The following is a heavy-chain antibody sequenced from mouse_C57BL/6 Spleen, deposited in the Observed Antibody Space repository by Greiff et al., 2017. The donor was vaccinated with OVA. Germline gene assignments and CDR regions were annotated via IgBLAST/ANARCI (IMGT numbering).Heavy chain of an antibody. Sequence: VQLQQSGAELVKPGASVELSCKASGYTFTEYTIHWVKQRSGQGLEWIGWFYPGSGSIKYNEKFKDKATLTADKSSSTVYMELSRLTSEDSAVYFCARHEVGAGGGLYAMDYWGQGTSVTVSS. CDR2: FYPGSGSI. CDR3: ARHEVGAGGGLYAMDY. J-gene: IGHJ4*01. D-gene: IGHD3-1*01. CDR1: GYTFTEYT. V-gene: IGHV1-62-2*01.